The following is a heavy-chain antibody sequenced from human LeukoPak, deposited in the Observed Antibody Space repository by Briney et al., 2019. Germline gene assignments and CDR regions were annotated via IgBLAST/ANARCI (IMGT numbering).Heavy chain of an antibody. J-gene: IGHJ6*02. CDR3: TKDSQGSYDGFWYGTYGMDV. V-gene: IGHV3-23*05. Sequence: PGGSLRLSCVASGFSFNTFALTWVRQAPGKGLEWVSTISDYPRYADSVRGRFTISRDNSRKTVFLQMNSLTPEDAATYYCTKDSQGSYDGFWYGTYGMDVWGQGTTVTISS. CDR1: GFSFNTFA. D-gene: IGHD3-16*01. CDR2: ISDYP.